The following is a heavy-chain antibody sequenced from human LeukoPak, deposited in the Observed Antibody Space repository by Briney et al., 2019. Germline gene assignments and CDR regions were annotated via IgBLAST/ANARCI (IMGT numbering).Heavy chain of an antibody. J-gene: IGHJ4*02. CDR1: GFTFSSYG. Sequence: GGSLRLSCVASGFTFSSYGMHWVRQAPGKGLEWVAVISYDGSNKYYADSVKGRFTISRDNSKNTLYLQMNSLRAEDTAVYYCARGDLDYWGQGTLVTVSS. CDR3: ARGDLDY. V-gene: IGHV3-30*03. CDR2: ISYDGSNK.